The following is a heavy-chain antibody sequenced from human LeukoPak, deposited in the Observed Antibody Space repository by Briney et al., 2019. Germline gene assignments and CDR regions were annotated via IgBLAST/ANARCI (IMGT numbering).Heavy chain of an antibody. V-gene: IGHV1-2*02. J-gene: IGHJ4*02. Sequence: ASVKVSCKASGYSFTGSYIHWGRQAPGQGPEWMGWLNPNSGGINYGQKFQGRVTMTRDTSISTAYMKLSRLASDDTAVYYCARALSVTTPFDYWGQGSLVTVSS. CDR1: GYSFTGSY. CDR2: LNPNSGGI. CDR3: ARALSVTTPFDY. D-gene: IGHD4-17*01.